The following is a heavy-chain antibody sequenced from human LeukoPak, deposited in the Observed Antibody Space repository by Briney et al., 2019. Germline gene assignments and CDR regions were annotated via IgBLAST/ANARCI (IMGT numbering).Heavy chain of an antibody. V-gene: IGHV4-39*01. J-gene: IGHJ4*02. CDR3: AEDSSGYYYVPFDY. CDR2: IYYSGST. Sequence: SETLSLTCTVSGGSISSSSYYWGWIRQPPGKGLEWIGSIYYSGSTYYNPSLKSRVTISVDTSKNQFSLKLSSVTAADTAVYYCAEDSSGYYYVPFDYWGQGTLVTVS. D-gene: IGHD3-22*01. CDR1: GGSISSSSYY.